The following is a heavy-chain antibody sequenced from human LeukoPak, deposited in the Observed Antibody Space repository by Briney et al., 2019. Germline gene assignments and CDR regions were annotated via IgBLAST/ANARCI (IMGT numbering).Heavy chain of an antibody. V-gene: IGHV3-30*02. CDR1: GLTFTFSTSG. CDR3: ARXGGTIEIGEFDY. CDR2: IQYDGSEK. D-gene: IGHD3-16*02. Sequence: GGSLRLSCAASGLTFTFSTSGIHWVRQAPGKGLEWVAFIQYDGSEKYYADSVKGRCTTSRDNSKNTVYLQMNSLTGEDTAIYYXARXGGTIEIGEFDYWGQGTLVTVSS. J-gene: IGHJ4*02.